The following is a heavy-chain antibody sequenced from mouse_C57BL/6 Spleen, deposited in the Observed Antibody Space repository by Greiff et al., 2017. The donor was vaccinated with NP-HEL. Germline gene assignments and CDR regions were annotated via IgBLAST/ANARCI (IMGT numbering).Heavy chain of an antibody. CDR1: GYTFTSYW. J-gene: IGHJ4*01. Sequence: QVQLQQPGAELVRPGSSVKLSCKASGYTFTSYWMHWVKQRPIQGLEWIGNIDPSDSETHYNQKFKDKATLTVDKSSSTAYMQLSSLTSEDSAVYYCARSGIYYGNLYYAMDYWGQGTSVTVSS. D-gene: IGHD2-1*01. CDR2: IDPSDSET. CDR3: ARSGIYYGNLYYAMDY. V-gene: IGHV1-52*01.